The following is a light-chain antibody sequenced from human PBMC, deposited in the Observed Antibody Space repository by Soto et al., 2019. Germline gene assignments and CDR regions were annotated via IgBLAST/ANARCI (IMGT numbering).Light chain of an antibody. V-gene: IGLV2-14*01. CDR3: SSFTTSNTYV. Sequence: QSALTQPASLSGSPGQSITISCTGTSSDVGGYNSVSWYQQHPGKAPKLLISEVRHRPSGVSDRFSGSQSANTASLTISGLQAEDEADYYCSSFTTSNTYVFGTGTKLTVL. CDR1: SSDVGGYNS. CDR2: EVR. J-gene: IGLJ1*01.